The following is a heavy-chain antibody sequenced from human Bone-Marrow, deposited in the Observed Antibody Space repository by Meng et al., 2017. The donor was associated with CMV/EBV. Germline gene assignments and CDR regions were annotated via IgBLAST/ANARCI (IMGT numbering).Heavy chain of an antibody. D-gene: IGHD2-15*01. CDR2: IKEDGTDK. CDR3: ARLRCSGGGGQSAFDY. Sequence: GESLKISCAASGFTFSGHWMTWVRQAPGKGLEWVANIKEDGTDKKYLDSVKGRFTISRDNAKNSLSLQMNSLRAEDTAVYYCARLRCSGGGGQSAFDYWGQGTLVTVSS. J-gene: IGHJ4*02. V-gene: IGHV3-7*01. CDR1: GFTFSGHW.